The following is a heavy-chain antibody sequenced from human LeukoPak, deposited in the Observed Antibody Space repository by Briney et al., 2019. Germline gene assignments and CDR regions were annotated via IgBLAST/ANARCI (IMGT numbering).Heavy chain of an antibody. CDR1: GFTFDDYA. CDR2: ISGDSGTT. J-gene: IGHJ4*02. V-gene: IGHV3-43*02. CDR3: AKQAASGVGVDY. D-gene: IGHD2-21*01. Sequence: PGGSLRLSCATSGFTFDDYAMHWVRQAPGKGLEWVSLISGDSGTTYYADSVKGRFTISRDNSKNSLHVQMNNLRSEDTALYYCAKQAASGVGVDYWGQGTLVTVSS.